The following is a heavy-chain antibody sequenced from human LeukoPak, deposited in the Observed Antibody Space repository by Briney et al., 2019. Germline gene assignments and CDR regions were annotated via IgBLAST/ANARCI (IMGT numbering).Heavy chain of an antibody. V-gene: IGHV1-69*06. J-gene: IGHJ6*04. CDR1: GGTFSSYA. D-gene: IGHD3-9*01. CDR3: ARGEFGYFDWLLSNYYGMDV. CDR2: IIPIFGTA. Sequence: SVKVSCKASGGTFSSYAISWVRQAPGQGLEWMGGIIPIFGTANYAQKFQGRVTITADKSTSTAYMELSSLRSEDTAVYYCARGEFGYFDWLLSNYYGMDVWGKGTTVTVSS.